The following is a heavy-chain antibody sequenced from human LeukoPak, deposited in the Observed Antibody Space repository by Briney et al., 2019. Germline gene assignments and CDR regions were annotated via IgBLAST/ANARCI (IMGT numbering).Heavy chain of an antibody. CDR3: ARDFGVVANWFDP. D-gene: IGHD3-3*01. J-gene: IGHJ5*02. V-gene: IGHV4-59*01. Sequence: SETLSLTCTVSGGSISDYYWSWIRQPPGRGLEWIGYMYYSGSTNYNPSLKSRVTISVDTSKNQFSLKLSPVTAADTAVYYCARDFGVVANWFDPWGQGTLVTVSS. CDR2: MYYSGST. CDR1: GGSISDYY.